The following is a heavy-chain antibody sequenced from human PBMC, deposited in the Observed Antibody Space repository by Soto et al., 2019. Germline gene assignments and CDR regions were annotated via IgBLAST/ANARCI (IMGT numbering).Heavy chain of an antibody. CDR1: GGSVNGYY. Sequence: PSETLSLTCAVYGGSVNGYYWNWIRQPPGKGLEWIGEINHTGGTHYNPSLKSRVTMSVDTSKNQFSLRLSSVTAADMAIYYCATRITVFGLLIPPFDPWGQGTQVTVSS. J-gene: IGHJ5*02. V-gene: IGHV4-34*01. CDR3: ATRITVFGLLIPPFDP. D-gene: IGHD3-3*01. CDR2: INHTGGT.